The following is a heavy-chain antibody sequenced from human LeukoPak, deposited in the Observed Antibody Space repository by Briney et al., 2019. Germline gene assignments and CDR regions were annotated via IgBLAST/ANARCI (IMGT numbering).Heavy chain of an antibody. CDR2: IYYSGST. CDR3: ARDGYSGYDLTYAFDI. V-gene: IGHV4-59*01. J-gene: IGHJ3*02. Sequence: SETLSLTCTVSGYSISSYYWSWIRQPPGKGLEWIGYIYYSGSTNYNPSLKSRVTISVDTSKNQFSLKLSSVTAADTAVYYCARDGYSGYDLTYAFDIWGQGTMVTVSS. CDR1: GYSISSYY. D-gene: IGHD5-12*01.